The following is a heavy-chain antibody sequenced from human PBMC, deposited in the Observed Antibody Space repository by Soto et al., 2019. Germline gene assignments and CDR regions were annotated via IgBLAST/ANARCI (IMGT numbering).Heavy chain of an antibody. D-gene: IGHD3-3*02. CDR3: ARDKDRQQLGGNYYYILDV. J-gene: IGHJ6*02. V-gene: IGHV1-69*12. CDR1: GGTFSTSA. Sequence: QVQLMQSGAGVKKPGSSVKVSCKASGGTFSTSAISWVRQAPGEGLEWVGGIMPVFATPDYAQKFQGRVTISADESTTTGYLELTSLTTDDTAVYYCARDKDRQQLGGNYYYILDVWGQGTAITVSS. CDR2: IMPVFATP.